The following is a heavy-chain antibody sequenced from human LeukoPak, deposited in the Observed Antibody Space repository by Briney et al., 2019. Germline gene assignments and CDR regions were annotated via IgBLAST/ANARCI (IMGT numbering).Heavy chain of an antibody. CDR1: GGSISSYY. D-gene: IGHD1-26*01. Sequence: SETLSLTCTVSGGSISSYYWSWIRQPPGKGLEWIGYSYYSGSTNYNPSLKSRVTISVDTTKNQFSLKLSSVTAADTAVYYCARYTRGRNGMDVWGQGTTVTVSS. CDR3: ARYTRGRNGMDV. CDR2: SYYSGST. J-gene: IGHJ6*02. V-gene: IGHV4-59*08.